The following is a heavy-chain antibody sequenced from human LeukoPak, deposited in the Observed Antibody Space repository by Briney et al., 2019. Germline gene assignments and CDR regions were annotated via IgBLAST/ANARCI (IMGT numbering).Heavy chain of an antibody. J-gene: IGHJ4*02. CDR1: GFSFSRYW. D-gene: IGHD6-19*01. Sequence: GGSLSLSCASSGFSFSRYWMHWVRHSPGKGLLLVSRINEDGSTTTYADSVKGRFTISRDNSKNTLYLQMNSLRAEDTAVYYCAKGSYSSGWYESDYWGQGTLVTVSS. V-gene: IGHV3-74*03. CDR2: INEDGSTT. CDR3: AKGSYSSGWYESDY.